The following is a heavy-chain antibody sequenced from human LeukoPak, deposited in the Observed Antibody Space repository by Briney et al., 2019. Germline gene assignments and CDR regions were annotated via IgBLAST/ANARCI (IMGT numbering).Heavy chain of an antibody. CDR1: GYTFIGFY. J-gene: IGHJ4*02. CDR3: ARDQLYSSGPISHDF. Sequence: ASVKVSCKASGYTFIGFYIHWVRQAPGQGLEWMGWINSNSGVPNYAQKFQGRVTMTRDTSISTAYIQLSSLRSDDTAVYYCARDQLYSSGPISHDFWGQGTLVTVSS. CDR2: INSNSGVP. D-gene: IGHD3-22*01. V-gene: IGHV1-2*02.